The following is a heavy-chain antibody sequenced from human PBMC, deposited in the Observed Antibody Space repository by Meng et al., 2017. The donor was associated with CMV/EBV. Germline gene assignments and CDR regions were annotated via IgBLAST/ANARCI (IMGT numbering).Heavy chain of an antibody. V-gene: IGHV3-21*01. J-gene: IGHJ5*02. CDR3: ARDKRFQGWFDP. CDR1: GFTFSSYS. CDR2: ISSSSSYI. D-gene: IGHD5-24*01. Sequence: GGSLRPSCAASGFTFSSYSMNWVRPAPGKGLEWVSSISSSSSYIYYADSVKGRFTISRDNAKNSLYLQMNSLRAEDTAVYYCARDKRFQGWFDPWGQGTLVTVSS.